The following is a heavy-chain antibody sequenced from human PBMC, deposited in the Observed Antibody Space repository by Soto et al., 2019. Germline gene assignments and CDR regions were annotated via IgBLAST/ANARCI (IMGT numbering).Heavy chain of an antibody. Sequence: SVKVSCKASGGTFSSYAISWVRQAPGQGLEWMGGIIPIFGTANYAQKFQGRVTITADESTSTAYMELSSLRSEDTAVYYCARDMVTIFGVVIIPRPLGMDVWRQGTTVT. J-gene: IGHJ6*02. CDR3: ARDMVTIFGVVIIPRPLGMDV. V-gene: IGHV1-69*13. CDR2: IIPIFGTA. D-gene: IGHD3-3*01. CDR1: GGTFSSYA.